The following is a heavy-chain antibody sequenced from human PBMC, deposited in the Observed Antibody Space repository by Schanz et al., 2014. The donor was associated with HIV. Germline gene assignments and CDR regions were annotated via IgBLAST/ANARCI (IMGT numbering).Heavy chain of an antibody. CDR3: ARGGLQWHPEWFDL. D-gene: IGHD4-4*01. CDR2: ISNDGSNE. CDR1: EFIFSSYG. V-gene: IGHV3-30*03. Sequence: VQLLESGGGVVQPGRSLRLSCAASEFIFSSYGIHWVRQAPGKGLEWVAVISNDGSNEYYADSVKGRFTISRDNSKNTLYLQMNSLRAEDTAVYYCARGGLQWHPEWFDLWGQGTLVSVSS. J-gene: IGHJ5*02.